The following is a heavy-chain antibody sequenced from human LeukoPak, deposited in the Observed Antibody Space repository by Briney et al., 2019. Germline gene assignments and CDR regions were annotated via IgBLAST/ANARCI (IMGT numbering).Heavy chain of an antibody. V-gene: IGHV5-51*01. CDR1: GYSFTSYW. CDR3: ARALTSYDILTGYYPLTLDY. CDR2: IYPGDSDT. J-gene: IGHJ4*02. Sequence: GESLKISCKGSGYSFTSYWIGWVRQMPGKGLEWMGFIYPGDSDTRYGPSFQGQVTISADKSISTAYLQWSSLKASDTAIYYCARALTSYDILTGYYPLTLDYWGQGTLVTVSS. D-gene: IGHD3-9*01.